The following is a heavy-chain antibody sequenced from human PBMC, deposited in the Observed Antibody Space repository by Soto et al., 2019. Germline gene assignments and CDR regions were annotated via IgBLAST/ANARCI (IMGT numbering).Heavy chain of an antibody. J-gene: IGHJ4*02. Sequence: PSETLCLTCTVSGDSISSSNYFWGWIRQPPGKGLEWIGTIFYSGSTYYNPSLKSRVTISVDTSKNQFSLRLISVTAADTALYYCARRYGWLYFDYWGQGSLVTVSS. V-gene: IGHV4-39*01. CDR3: ARRYGWLYFDY. CDR1: GDSISSSNYF. CDR2: IFYSGST. D-gene: IGHD6-19*01.